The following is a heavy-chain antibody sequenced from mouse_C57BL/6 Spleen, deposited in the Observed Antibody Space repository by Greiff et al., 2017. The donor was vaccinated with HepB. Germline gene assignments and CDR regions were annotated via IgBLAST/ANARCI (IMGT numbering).Heavy chain of an antibody. CDR3: ARGYGSSGGPWFAY. J-gene: IGHJ3*01. D-gene: IGHD1-1*01. CDR2: IYPGSGNT. Sequence: QVQLQQSGAELVRPGASVKLSCKASGYTFTDYYINWVKQRPGQGLEWIARIYPGSGNTYYNEKFKGKATLTAEKSSSTAYMQLSSLTSEDSAVYFCARGYGSSGGPWFAYWGQGTLVTVSA. V-gene: IGHV1-76*01. CDR1: GYTFTDYY.